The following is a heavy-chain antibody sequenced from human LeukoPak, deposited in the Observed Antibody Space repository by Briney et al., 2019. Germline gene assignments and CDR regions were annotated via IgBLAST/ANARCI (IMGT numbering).Heavy chain of an antibody. CDR2: IYYSGST. D-gene: IGHD3-16*01. CDR1: GGSISSYY. CDR3: ARETSQKGAHYMDV. V-gene: IGHV4-59*01. Sequence: PSETLSLTCTVSGGSISSYYWSWIRQPPGKGLEYIGYIYYSGSTNYNPSLKSRLTISVDTSKNQFSLKLRSVTAADTAVYYCARETSQKGAHYMDVWGKGTTVTISS. J-gene: IGHJ6*03.